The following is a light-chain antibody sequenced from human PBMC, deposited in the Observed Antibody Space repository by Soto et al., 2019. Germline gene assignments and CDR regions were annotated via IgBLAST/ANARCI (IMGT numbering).Light chain of an antibody. CDR2: DVS. V-gene: IGLV2-11*01. Sequence: QSALTQPRSVSGSPRQSVTISCTGTSSDVGGYNYVSWYQQHSGKAPKLMIYDVSKRPSGVPDRFSGSKSGNTASLTISGLQAEDEADYYCCSYAGSYTYVFATGTKLTVL. CDR1: SSDVGGYNY. J-gene: IGLJ1*01. CDR3: CSYAGSYTYV.